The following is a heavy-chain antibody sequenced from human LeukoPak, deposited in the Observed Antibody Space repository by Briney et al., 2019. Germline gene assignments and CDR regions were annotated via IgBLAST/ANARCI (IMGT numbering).Heavy chain of an antibody. V-gene: IGHV4-59*11. J-gene: IGHJ5*02. CDR2: IYYSGST. D-gene: IGHD6-6*01. Sequence: SETLSLNCTVSGGSISTHYWSWIRQPPGKGLEWIGYIYYSGSTNYNPSLKSRVSISVDTSKNQFSLQLSSVTAADTAIYYCARDQSGRRSHWFGLWGQGTLVTVYS. CDR3: ARDQSGRRSHWFGL. CDR1: GGSISTHY.